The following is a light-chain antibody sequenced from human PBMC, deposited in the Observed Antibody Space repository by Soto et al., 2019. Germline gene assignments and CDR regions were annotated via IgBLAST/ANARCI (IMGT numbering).Light chain of an antibody. V-gene: IGLV7-43*01. CDR3: LLYYGDKAL. J-gene: IGLJ2*01. CDR2: NTN. Sequence: QTVVTQEASLTVSPGGTVTLTCASSAGAVTSAYYPTWFQQKPGQAPRALIYNTNNKHSWTPARFSASLLGGKAALTLSGVQREDEAEYYCLLYYGDKALFGGGTKLTVL. CDR1: AGAVTSAYY.